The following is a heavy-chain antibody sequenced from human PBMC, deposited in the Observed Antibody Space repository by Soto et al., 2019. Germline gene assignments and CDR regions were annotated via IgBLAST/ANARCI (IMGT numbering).Heavy chain of an antibody. CDR3: ERDGAATLSDY. D-gene: IGHD2-15*01. Sequence: PSETLSLTCTVSGGSISNYYCSWIRQPPGKGLEWIGYIYYSGSTNYNPSLKSRVTISVDTSKNQFSLKLSSVTAADTDVYYCERDGAATLSDYWGQGTLVTVSS. CDR1: GGSISNYY. J-gene: IGHJ4*02. CDR2: IYYSGST. V-gene: IGHV4-59*01.